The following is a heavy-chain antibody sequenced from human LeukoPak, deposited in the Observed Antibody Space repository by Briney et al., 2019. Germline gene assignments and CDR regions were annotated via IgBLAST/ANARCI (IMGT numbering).Heavy chain of an antibody. J-gene: IGHJ4*02. CDR1: GYILTELS. V-gene: IGHV1-24*01. Sequence: ASVKVSCKVSGYILTELSMHWVRQAPGKGPEWMGGFDPEDGETIYAQEFQGRVTMTEDTFTDTAYMELSRLRSDDTAVYYCARDLTHRRYYDNSGYQIVPAFWGQGTLVTVSS. CDR3: ARDLTHRRYYDNSGYQIVPAF. D-gene: IGHD3-22*01. CDR2: FDPEDGET.